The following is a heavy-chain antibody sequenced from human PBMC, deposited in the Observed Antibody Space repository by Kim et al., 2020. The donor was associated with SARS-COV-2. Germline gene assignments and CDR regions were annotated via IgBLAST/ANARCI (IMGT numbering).Heavy chain of an antibody. Sequence: SETLSLTCTVSGGSISSGSYYWSWIRQPAGKGLEWIGRIYTSGSTNYNPSLKSRVTISVDTSKNQFSLKLSSVTAADTAVYYCARLFMVRGVITYYYYGMDVWGQGTTVTVSS. J-gene: IGHJ6*02. CDR2: IYTSGST. V-gene: IGHV4-61*02. D-gene: IGHD3-10*01. CDR3: ARLFMVRGVITYYYYGMDV. CDR1: GGSISSGSYY.